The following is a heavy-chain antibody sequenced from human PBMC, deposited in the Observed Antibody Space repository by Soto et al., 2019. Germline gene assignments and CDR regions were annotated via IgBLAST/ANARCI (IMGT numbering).Heavy chain of an antibody. V-gene: IGHV3-23*01. CDR1: GFTFSSYA. CDR3: ARRLQLLWFGELYPPNWFDP. Sequence: GGSLRLSCAASGFTFSSYAMSWVRQAPGKGLEWVSAISGSGGSTYYADSVKGRFTISRDNSKNKLYLQMNSLRAEDTAVYYCARRLQLLWFGELYPPNWFDPWGQGTLVTVSS. CDR2: ISGSGGST. D-gene: IGHD3-10*01. J-gene: IGHJ5*02.